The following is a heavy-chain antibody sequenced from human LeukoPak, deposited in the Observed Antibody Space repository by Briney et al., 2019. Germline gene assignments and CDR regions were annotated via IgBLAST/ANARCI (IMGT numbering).Heavy chain of an antibody. CDR3: ARRVGSIGFVLGY. J-gene: IGHJ4*02. D-gene: IGHD2/OR15-2a*01. CDR2: VSYTGST. CDR1: RGSISSYH. V-gene: IGHV4-59*01. Sequence: PSETLSLTCTVSRGSISSYHWSWIRQPPGKGLECIGYVSYTGSTVYNPSLKSRVSISLDTSKNQFSLQLSSVTAADTAVYYCARRVGSIGFVLGYWGQGTLVTDSS.